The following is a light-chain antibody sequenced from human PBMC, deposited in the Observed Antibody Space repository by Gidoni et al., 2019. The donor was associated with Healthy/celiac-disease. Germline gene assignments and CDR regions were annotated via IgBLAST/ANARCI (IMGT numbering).Light chain of an antibody. CDR2: LNSDGSH. J-gene: IGLJ3*02. Sequence: QLVLPQSPSASASLGASVKLTCTLSSGHSSYAIAWHQQQPEKGPRYLMKLNSDGSHSKGDGIPDRFSGSSSGAERYLTISSLQSEDEADYYCQTWGTGWVFGGGTKLTV. V-gene: IGLV4-69*01. CDR1: SGHSSYA. CDR3: QTWGTGWV.